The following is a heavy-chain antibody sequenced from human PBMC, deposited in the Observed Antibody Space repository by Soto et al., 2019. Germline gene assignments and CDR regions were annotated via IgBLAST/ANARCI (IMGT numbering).Heavy chain of an antibody. CDR1: GFSLSTSGVG. CDR3: AHRDGYNDYHFEY. Sequence: QITLKESGPTLVKPTQTLTLTCTFSGFSLSTSGVGVGWVRQPPGKALVWLALIFWDDDKHYTPYRNRTFTITKDTSKDQVVLTITNIDTMDTATYYCAHRDGYNDYHFEYWGQGTLVTVSS. J-gene: IGHJ4*02. D-gene: IGHD4-4*01. CDR2: IFWDDDK. V-gene: IGHV2-5*02.